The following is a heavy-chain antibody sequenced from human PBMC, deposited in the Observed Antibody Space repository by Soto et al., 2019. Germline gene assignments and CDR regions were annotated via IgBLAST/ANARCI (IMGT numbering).Heavy chain of an antibody. CDR3: AKDQGTTVTTGHYYYGMDV. J-gene: IGHJ6*02. CDR1: GITFSSYG. V-gene: IGHV3-30*18. CDR2: ISYDGSKK. Sequence: QVQLVESGGGVVQPGRSLRLSCAASGITFSSYGMHWVRQAPGKGLEWVAVISYDGSKKNYADSVKGRFTISRDNSKNTLYLQMNSLRAEDTAVYYCAKDQGTTVTTGHYYYGMDVWGQGTTVTVSS. D-gene: IGHD4-17*01.